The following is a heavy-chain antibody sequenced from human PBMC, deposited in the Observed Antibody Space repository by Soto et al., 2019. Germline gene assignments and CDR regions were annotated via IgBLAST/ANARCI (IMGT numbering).Heavy chain of an antibody. D-gene: IGHD6-13*01. V-gene: IGHV4-34*01. CDR2: INHSGST. CDR1: GGSFSGYY. J-gene: IGHJ1*01. CDR3: ARTRWRGQQLSRPPTGYFQH. Sequence: SETLSLTCAVYGGSFSGYYWSWIRQPPGKGLEWIGEINHSGSTNYNPSLKSRVTISVDTSKNQFSLKLSSVTAADTAVYYCARTRWRGQQLSRPPTGYFQHWGQGTLVTVSS.